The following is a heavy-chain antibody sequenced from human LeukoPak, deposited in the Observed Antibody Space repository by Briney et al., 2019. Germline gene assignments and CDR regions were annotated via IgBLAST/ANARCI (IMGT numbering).Heavy chain of an antibody. CDR1: GFTLSSYG. Sequence: GGSLRLSCAVSGFTLSSYGMHWVRQAPGKGLEWVAVILNDGSRKYYADSVKGRFTISRDNSKNTLYLQMNSLRAEDTAVYYCAKDPDDYWGQGTLVTVSS. J-gene: IGHJ4*02. CDR3: AKDPDDY. CDR2: ILNDGSRK. V-gene: IGHV3-30*18.